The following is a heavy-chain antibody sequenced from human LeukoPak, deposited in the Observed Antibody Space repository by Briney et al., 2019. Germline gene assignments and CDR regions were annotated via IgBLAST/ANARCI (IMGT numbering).Heavy chain of an antibody. CDR3: ARDRSLLWFGELLSPPNYYYYYGMDV. V-gene: IGHV3-30-3*01. D-gene: IGHD3-10*01. Sequence: PGGSLRLSCAASGFTFSSYAMHWVRQAPGKGLEWVAVISYDGSNKYYADSVKGRFTISRDNSKNTLYLQMNSLRAEDTAVYYCARDRSLLWFGELLSPPNYYYYYGMDVWGQGTTVTVSS. CDR2: ISYDGSNK. J-gene: IGHJ6*02. CDR1: GFTFSSYA.